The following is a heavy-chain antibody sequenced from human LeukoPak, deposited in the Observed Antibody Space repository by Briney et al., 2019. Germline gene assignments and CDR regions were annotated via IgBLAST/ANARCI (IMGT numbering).Heavy chain of an antibody. J-gene: IGHJ4*02. Sequence: SQTLSLTCTVSGGSISSGDYYWSWIRQPPGKGLEWIGYIYYSGSTYYNPSLKSRVTISVDTSKNQFSLELSSVTAADTAVYYCARDIGSGSYSDYWGQGTLVTVSS. CDR2: IYYSGST. CDR1: GGSISSGDYY. V-gene: IGHV4-30-4*08. CDR3: ARDIGSGSYSDY. D-gene: IGHD3-10*01.